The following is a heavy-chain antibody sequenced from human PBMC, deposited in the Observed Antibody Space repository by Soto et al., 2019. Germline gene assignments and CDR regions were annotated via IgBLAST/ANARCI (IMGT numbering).Heavy chain of an antibody. J-gene: IGHJ4*02. CDR1: GSTFSSYA. Sequence: SLKVSCKASGSTFSSYAISWVRQAPGQGLEWMGGINPIFGTPHYAQKYQGRVTITADTFTNTAYMELTRLTSDDTAVYFCAREGRHFDYWGQGTLVTVSS. V-gene: IGHV1-69*06. CDR2: INPIFGTP. CDR3: AREGRHFDY.